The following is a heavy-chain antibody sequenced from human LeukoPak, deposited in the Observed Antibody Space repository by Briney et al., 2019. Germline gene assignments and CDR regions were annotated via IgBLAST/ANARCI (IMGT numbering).Heavy chain of an antibody. CDR2: ITLHSGDT. Sequence: ASVKVSCKASGHTLTVHYIHWVRQGPGHGLEWLGWITLHSGDTHYAQKYQGRLTMTSDTSISTGYMELSRLQFDDTAVYYCAREGQVGLDNWGQGTLVTVSS. CDR3: AREGQVGLDN. J-gene: IGHJ1*01. V-gene: IGHV1-2*02. CDR1: GHTLTVHY. D-gene: IGHD1-26*01.